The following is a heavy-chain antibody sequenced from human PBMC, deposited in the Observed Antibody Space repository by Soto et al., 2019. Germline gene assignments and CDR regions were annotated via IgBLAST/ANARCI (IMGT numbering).Heavy chain of an antibody. J-gene: IGHJ6*02. D-gene: IGHD3-10*01. CDR1: GYSFTSYW. Sequence: PGESLKISCKGSGYSFTSYWIGWVRQMPGKGLEWMGIIYPGDSDTKYSPSFQGQVTISADKSISTAYLQWSSLKASDTAMYYCAGGGVRGVITRTRDYYGMDVWGQGTTVTVSS. V-gene: IGHV5-51*01. CDR2: IYPGDSDT. CDR3: AGGGVRGVITRTRDYYGMDV.